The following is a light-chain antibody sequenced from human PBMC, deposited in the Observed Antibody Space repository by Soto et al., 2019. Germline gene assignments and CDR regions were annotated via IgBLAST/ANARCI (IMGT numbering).Light chain of an antibody. CDR3: SSFATSGTTVI. Sequence: QSALTQPASVSGSPGQTITISCTGTNNNVGAYPYVCWYQQHPGTAPKLIIYEVTNRPSGISDRFSGSKSGNTASLTISGLQAEDESDYYCSSFATSGTTVIFGGGTKLTVL. J-gene: IGLJ2*01. CDR2: EVT. V-gene: IGLV2-14*01. CDR1: NNNVGAYPY.